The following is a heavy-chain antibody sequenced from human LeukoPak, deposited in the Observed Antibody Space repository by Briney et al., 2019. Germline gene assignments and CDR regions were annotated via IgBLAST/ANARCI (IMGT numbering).Heavy chain of an antibody. J-gene: IGHJ4*02. Sequence: GGSLRLSCVASGFTFSSYEMHWVRQAPGKGLEWVSYISSSGDTRYYADSVKGRFTISRDNAKNSLYLQIHSLRAEDTADYYCAREMSFYFDYWGQGTLVTVSS. D-gene: IGHD1-26*01. CDR3: AREMSFYFDY. CDR2: ISSSGDTR. CDR1: GFTFSSYE. V-gene: IGHV3-48*03.